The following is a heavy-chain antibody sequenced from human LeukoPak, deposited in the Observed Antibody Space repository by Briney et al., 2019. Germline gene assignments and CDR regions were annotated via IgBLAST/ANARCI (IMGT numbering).Heavy chain of an antibody. J-gene: IGHJ4*02. CDR2: IRYDRSNK. D-gene: IGHD2-2*01. CDR1: GFTFSSYG. Sequence: PGGSLRLSCAASGFTFSSYGMHWVRQAPGKGLEWVAFIRYDRSNKYYADSVKGRFTISRDNSKNTLYLQMNSLRAEDTAVYYCAKDLGYCSSTSCRYYWGQGTLVTVSS. V-gene: IGHV3-30*02. CDR3: AKDLGYCSSTSCRYY.